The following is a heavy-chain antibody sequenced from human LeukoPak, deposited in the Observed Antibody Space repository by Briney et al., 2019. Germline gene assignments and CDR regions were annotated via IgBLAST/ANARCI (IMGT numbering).Heavy chain of an antibody. CDR2: ISYSGST. CDR3: ARGPRRITMIVVVPSPLDY. V-gene: IGHV4-31*03. Sequence: PSETLSLTCTVSGGSISSDDFYWNWIRQHPGKGLERIGYISYSGSTYYNPSLKSRVTISVDTSKNQFSLKLSSVTAADTAVYYCARGPRRITMIVVVPSPLDYWGQGALVTVSS. J-gene: IGHJ4*02. D-gene: IGHD3-22*01. CDR1: GGSISSDDFY.